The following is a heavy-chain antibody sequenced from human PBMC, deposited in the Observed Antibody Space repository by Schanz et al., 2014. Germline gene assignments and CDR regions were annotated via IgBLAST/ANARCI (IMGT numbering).Heavy chain of an antibody. J-gene: IGHJ4*02. CDR2: IGVDGTTT. CDR3: ARDLPRTFLFDY. V-gene: IGHV3-48*01. Sequence: EVQLVESGGGLIQPGGSLRLSCAASGFGFSSYSMNWVRQAPGKGLEWVSVIGVDGTTTYYADSVKGRFTISRDNAKNSLYLQMDSLRAEDTAVYYCARDLPRTFLFDYWGQGTLXTVSS. CDR1: GFGFSSYS.